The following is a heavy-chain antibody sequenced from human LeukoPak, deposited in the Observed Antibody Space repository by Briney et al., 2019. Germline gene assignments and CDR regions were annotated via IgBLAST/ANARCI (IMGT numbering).Heavy chain of an antibody. CDR1: GFTFSDYY. J-gene: IGHJ4*02. CDR3: ARTTITLFRGVNTPHLIDY. V-gene: IGHV3-11*01. Sequence: GGSLRLSCAASGFTFSDYYMSWIRQAPGKGLEWVSYISSSGSTIYYADSVKGRFTISRDNAKNSLYLQMNSLRAEDTAVYYCARTTITLFRGVNTPHLIDYWGQGTLVTVSS. CDR2: ISSSGSTI. D-gene: IGHD3-10*01.